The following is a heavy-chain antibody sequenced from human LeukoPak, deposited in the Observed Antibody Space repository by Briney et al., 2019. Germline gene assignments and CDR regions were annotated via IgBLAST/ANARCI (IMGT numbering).Heavy chain of an antibody. CDR1: GLTFSSYS. J-gene: IGHJ6*02. CDR3: ARNNGMDV. Sequence: PGGSLRLSCVASGLTFSSYSMSWVRQAPGKGLEWVAHIKQGGSEASYVDSVKGRFTVSRDSAKNSVYLQMNSLRAEDTAVYYCARNNGMDVWGQGTTVIVSS. V-gene: IGHV3-7*01. CDR2: IKQGGSEA.